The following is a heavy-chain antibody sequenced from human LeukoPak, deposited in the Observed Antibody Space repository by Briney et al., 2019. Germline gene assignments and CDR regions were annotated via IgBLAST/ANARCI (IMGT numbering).Heavy chain of an antibody. CDR3: AREPVGATTPIGLSWFDP. CDR1: GYTFTSSG. Sequence: GASVKVSCKASGYTFTSSGISWVRQAPGQGLEWMGWINAYNGNTNYAQKLQGRVTMTTDTSTSTAYMEVRSLRSDDTAVYYCAREPVGATTPIGLSWFDPWGQGPLVTVSS. D-gene: IGHD1-26*01. CDR2: INAYNGNT. J-gene: IGHJ5*02. V-gene: IGHV1-18*01.